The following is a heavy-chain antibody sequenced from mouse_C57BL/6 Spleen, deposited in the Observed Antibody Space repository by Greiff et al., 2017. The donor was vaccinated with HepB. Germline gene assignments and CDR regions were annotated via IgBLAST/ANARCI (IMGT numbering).Heavy chain of an antibody. V-gene: IGHV1-54*01. CDR2: INPGSGGT. CDR1: GYAFTNYL. CDR3: AREGGQLRLRAMDY. D-gene: IGHD3-2*02. Sequence: VQLQQSGAELVRPGPSVKVSCKASGYAFTNYLIEWVKQRPGQGLEWIGVINPGSGGTNYNEKFKGKATLTADKSSSTAYMQLSSLTSEDSAVYFCAREGGQLRLRAMDYWGQGTSVTVSS. J-gene: IGHJ4*01.